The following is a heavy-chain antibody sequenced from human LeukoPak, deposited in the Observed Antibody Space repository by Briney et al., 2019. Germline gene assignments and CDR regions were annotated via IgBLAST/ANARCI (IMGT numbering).Heavy chain of an antibody. CDR3: VKDVGTDCNSTRYYEGYFDY. V-gene: IGHV3-64D*06. Sequence: GGSLRLSCSASGFTFSSYAMHWVRQAPGKGLECVSSISSNGGSTYYADSVKGRFSISRDNSKNTLYLQMSSLRAEDTAVYYCVKDVGTDCNSTRYYEGYFDYWGQGTLVTVSS. D-gene: IGHD2-2*01. J-gene: IGHJ4*02. CDR2: ISSNGGST. CDR1: GFTFSSYA.